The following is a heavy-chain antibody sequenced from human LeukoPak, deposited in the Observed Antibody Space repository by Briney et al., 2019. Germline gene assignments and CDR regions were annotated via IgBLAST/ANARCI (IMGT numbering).Heavy chain of an antibody. V-gene: IGHV5-51*01. Sequence: GESLKISCKGSGYSFTSYWIGWVRQMPGKGLEWMGIIYPGDSDTRYSPSFQGQVTISADKSISTAYLQWSSLKASDTAMYYCARFGSNTYSSNTFLFDYWGQGTLVTVSS. CDR2: IYPGDSDT. CDR3: ARFGSNTYSSNTFLFDY. D-gene: IGHD6-13*01. CDR1: GYSFTSYW. J-gene: IGHJ4*02.